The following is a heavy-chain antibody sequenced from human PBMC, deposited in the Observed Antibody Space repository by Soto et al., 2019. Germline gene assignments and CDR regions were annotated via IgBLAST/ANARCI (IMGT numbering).Heavy chain of an antibody. V-gene: IGHV1-18*01. CDR3: ARDRDVVVVAAKAGWYYYYMDV. CDR2: ISAYNGNT. CDR1: GYTFTSYG. Sequence: ASVKVSCKASGYTFTSYGISWVRQAPGQGLEWMGWISAYNGNTNYAQKLQGRVTMTTDTSTSTAYMELRSLRSDDTAVYYCARDRDVVVVAAKAGWYYYYMDVWGKGTTVTVSS. J-gene: IGHJ6*03. D-gene: IGHD2-15*01.